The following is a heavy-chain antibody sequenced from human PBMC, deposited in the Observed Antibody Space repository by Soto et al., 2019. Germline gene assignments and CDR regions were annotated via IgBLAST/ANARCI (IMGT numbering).Heavy chain of an antibody. J-gene: IGHJ4*02. CDR3: AREGGFVMAAAGTFIDY. V-gene: IGHV3-7*03. CDR2: IKQDGSEK. CDR1: GFTFSSYW. D-gene: IGHD6-13*01. Sequence: GESLKISCAASGFTFSSYWMSWVRQAPGKGLEWVANIKQDGSEKYYVDSVKGRFTISRDNAKNSLYLQMNSLRAEDTAVYYCAREGGFVMAAAGTFIDYWGQGTLVTVSS.